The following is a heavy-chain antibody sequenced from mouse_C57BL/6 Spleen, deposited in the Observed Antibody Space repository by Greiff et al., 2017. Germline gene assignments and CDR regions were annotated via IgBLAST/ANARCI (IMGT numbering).Heavy chain of an antibody. Sequence: VQLQQPGAELVKPGASVKLSCKASGYTFTSYWMHWVKQRPGQGLEWIGMIHPNSGSTNYNEKFKSKATLTVDKSSSTAYMQLSSLTSEDSAVYYCARSLLYYGSSYAYFDVWGTGTTVTVSS. CDR3: ARSLLYYGSSYAYFDV. CDR1: GYTFTSYW. CDR2: IHPNSGST. J-gene: IGHJ1*03. V-gene: IGHV1-64*01. D-gene: IGHD1-1*01.